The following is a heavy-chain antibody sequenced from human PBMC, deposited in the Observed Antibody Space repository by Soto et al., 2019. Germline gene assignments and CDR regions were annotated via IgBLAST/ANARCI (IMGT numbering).Heavy chain of an antibody. V-gene: IGHV1-69*04. CDR1: GGTFSSYT. CDR2: IIPILGIA. CDR3: AREKGGGSYLDY. J-gene: IGHJ4*02. Sequence: SVKVSCKASGGTFSSYTISWVRQAPGQGLEWMGRIIPILGIANYAQKFQGRVTITADKSTSTAYMELSSLRSEDTAVYYCAREKGGGSYLDYWGQGTLVTVSS. D-gene: IGHD1-26*01.